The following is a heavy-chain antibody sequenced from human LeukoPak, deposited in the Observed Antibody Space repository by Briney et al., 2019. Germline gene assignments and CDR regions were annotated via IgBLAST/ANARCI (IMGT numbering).Heavy chain of an antibody. V-gene: IGHV3-33*01. CDR2: IWYDGSNK. J-gene: IGHJ4*02. CDR3: ARGGIAVAGTGYYYFDY. D-gene: IGHD6-19*01. Sequence: SGRSLRLSCAASGFTFSSYGMHWVRQAPGKGLEWVAVIWYDGSNKYYADSVKGRFTISRDNSKNTLYLQMNSLRAEDTAVYYCARGGIAVAGTGYYYFDYWGQGTLVTVSS. CDR1: GFTFSSYG.